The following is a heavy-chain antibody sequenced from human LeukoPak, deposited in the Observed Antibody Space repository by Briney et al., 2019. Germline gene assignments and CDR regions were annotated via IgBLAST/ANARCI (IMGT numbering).Heavy chain of an antibody. J-gene: IGHJ4*02. CDR2: ISTYNGKT. V-gene: IGHV1-18*01. CDR1: DYTFTSYV. D-gene: IGHD3-16*01. CDR3: ARGPYYGDLNPDYFDY. Sequence: GASVTVSCKTSDYTFTSYVITWVRQAPGQGLEWMGWISTYNGKTNYVDKFQGRVTMTTDTFTKTVYMHLRSLRSDDTALYYCARGPYYGDLNPDYFDYWGQGTLVTVSS.